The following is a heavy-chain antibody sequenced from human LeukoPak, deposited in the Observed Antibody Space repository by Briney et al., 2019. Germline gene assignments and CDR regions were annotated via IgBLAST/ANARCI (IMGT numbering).Heavy chain of an antibody. CDR2: INNSGGRT. CDR3: ASSPDSLGNFDI. CDR1: GFTFRSYA. J-gene: IGHJ3*02. V-gene: IGHV3-23*01. D-gene: IGHD3-16*01. Sequence: GGSLRLSCAASGFTFRSYAMAWVRQAPGKGLEWVSGINNSGGRTYYADSVKGRFTISRDNSKNTLYLQMNSLRVEDTAVYYCASSPDSLGNFDIWGQGTMVTVSS.